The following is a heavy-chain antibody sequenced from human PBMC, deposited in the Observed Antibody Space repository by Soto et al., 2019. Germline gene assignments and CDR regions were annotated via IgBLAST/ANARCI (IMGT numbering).Heavy chain of an antibody. CDR1: GGSISSGGYY. V-gene: IGHV4-31*03. CDR3: ASANSSGGWFDP. CDR2: IYYSGST. J-gene: IGHJ5*02. D-gene: IGHD6-25*01. Sequence: QVQLQESGPGLVKPSQTLSLTCTVSGGSISSGGYYWSWIRQHPGKGLEWIGYIYYSGSTYYNPSITSGVTISVATSKNPFSLKLSSVTAAETAVYYCASANSSGGWFDPWGQGTLVTVSS.